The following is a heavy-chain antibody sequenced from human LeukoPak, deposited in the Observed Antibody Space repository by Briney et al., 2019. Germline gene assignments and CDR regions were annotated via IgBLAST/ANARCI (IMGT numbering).Heavy chain of an antibody. D-gene: IGHD5-18*01. Sequence: SVKVSCKASGGTFSSYAISWMRQAPGQGLEWMGGIIPIFGTANYAQKFQGRVTITADKSTSTAYMELSSLRSEDTAVYYCASPTGDGYSYGPFDYWGQGTLVTVSS. CDR3: ASPTGDGYSYGPFDY. J-gene: IGHJ4*02. CDR2: IIPIFGTA. CDR1: GGTFSSYA. V-gene: IGHV1-69*06.